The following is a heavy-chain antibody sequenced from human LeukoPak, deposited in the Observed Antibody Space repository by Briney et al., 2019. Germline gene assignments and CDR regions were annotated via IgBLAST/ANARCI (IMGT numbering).Heavy chain of an antibody. CDR1: GYSFISYD. CDR3: ARDVRNGDYLSDY. J-gene: IGHJ4*02. V-gene: IGHV1-8*03. D-gene: IGHD4-17*01. Sequence: ASVKVSCKASGYSFISYDINWVRQATGQGLEWMGWMNPNSGNTGYAQKFQGRVTITADESTSTAYMELSSLRSEDTAVYYCARDVRNGDYLSDYWGQGTLVTVSS. CDR2: MNPNSGNT.